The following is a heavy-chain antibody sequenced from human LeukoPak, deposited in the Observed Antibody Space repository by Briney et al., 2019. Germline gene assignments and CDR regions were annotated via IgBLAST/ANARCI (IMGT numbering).Heavy chain of an antibody. CDR2: ISPNSGDK. J-gene: IGHJ4*02. CDR1: GYTFTGYY. V-gene: IGHV1-2*02. CDR3: GRQDKNSAAIDY. D-gene: IGHD2-21*01. Sequence: GASVKVSCRASGYTFTGYYMHGVRQAPGQGLEWMGWISPNSGDKKYAQKFQGRVTMTRDTSISTAYMELSRLRSDDTAVYYCGRQDKNSAAIDYWGQGTLVTVSS.